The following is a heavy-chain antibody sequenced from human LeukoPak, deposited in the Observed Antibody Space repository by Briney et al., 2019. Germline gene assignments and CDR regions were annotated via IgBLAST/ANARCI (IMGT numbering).Heavy chain of an antibody. J-gene: IGHJ3*02. CDR3: ARGFWVLRDSSGYPAFDI. V-gene: IGHV1-69*05. CDR2: IIPIFGTA. Sequence: ASVKVSCKASGGTFSSYAISWVRQAPGQGLEWMGGIIPIFGTANYAQKFQGRVTITTDESTSTAYMELSSLRSEDTAVYYCARGFWVLRDSSGYPAFDIWGQGTMVTVSS. CDR1: GGTFSSYA. D-gene: IGHD3-22*01.